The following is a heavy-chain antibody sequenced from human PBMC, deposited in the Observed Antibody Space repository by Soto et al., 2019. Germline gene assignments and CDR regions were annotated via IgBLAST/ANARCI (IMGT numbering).Heavy chain of an antibody. CDR2: IYHSGST. D-gene: IGHD3-9*01. V-gene: IGHV4-4*02. Sequence: PXETLSLTCAVSGCSISSSNWWSWVSQPPVKGLEWIGEIYHSGSTNYNPSLKSRVTISVDKSKNQFSLKLSSVTAADTAVYYCASLLRYFDWLLDGYGMDVWGQGTTVTVSS. CDR1: GCSISSSNW. J-gene: IGHJ6*02. CDR3: ASLLRYFDWLLDGYGMDV.